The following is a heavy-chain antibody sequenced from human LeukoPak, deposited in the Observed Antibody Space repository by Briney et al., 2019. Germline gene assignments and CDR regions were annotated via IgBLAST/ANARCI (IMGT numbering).Heavy chain of an antibody. V-gene: IGHV4-59*01. CDR1: GGSISSYY. CDR2: IYYSGST. CDR3: ARGSYDILTGYYLSY. Sequence: SETLSLTCTVSGGSISSYYWSWIRQPPGKGLEWIGYIYYSGSTNYNPSLKSRVTISVDTSKNQFSLKLSSVTAADTAVYYCARGSYDILTGYYLSYWGQGTLVTVSS. D-gene: IGHD3-9*01. J-gene: IGHJ4*02.